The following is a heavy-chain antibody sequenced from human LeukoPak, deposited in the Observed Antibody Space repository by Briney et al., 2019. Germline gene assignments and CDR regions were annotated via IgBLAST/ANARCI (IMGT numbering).Heavy chain of an antibody. V-gene: IGHV3-66*01. CDR2: IYSGGST. D-gene: IGHD3-9*01. Sequence: GGSLRLSCAASGFTVSSNFMSWVRQAPGKGLEWVSVIYSGGSTYYADSVKGRFTISRDNSKNTLYLQMNSPRVEDTAVYYCALGLVTDYWGQGTLVTVSS. CDR1: GFTVSSNF. J-gene: IGHJ4*02. CDR3: ALGLVTDY.